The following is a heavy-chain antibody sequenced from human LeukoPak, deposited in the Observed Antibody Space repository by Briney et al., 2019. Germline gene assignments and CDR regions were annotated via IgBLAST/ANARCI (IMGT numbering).Heavy chain of an antibody. CDR1: GGSISSYY. CDR2: IYYSGST. D-gene: IGHD2-15*01. J-gene: IGHJ4*02. V-gene: IGHV4-59*01. CDR3: ARTPRNFGCIDY. Sequence: PSETLSLTGTVSGGSISSYYWSWIRQPPGKGLEWIGYIYYSGSTNYNPSLKSRVTISVDTSKNQFSLKLSSVTAADTAVYYCARTPRNFGCIDYWGQGTLVTVSS.